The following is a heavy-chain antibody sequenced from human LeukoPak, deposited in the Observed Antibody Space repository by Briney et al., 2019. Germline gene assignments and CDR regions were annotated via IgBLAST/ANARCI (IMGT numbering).Heavy chain of an antibody. CDR1: GFTFSSYA. V-gene: IGHV3-23*01. J-gene: IGHJ6*02. CDR3: AKSYYGSGSYYYYYYGMDV. D-gene: IGHD3-10*01. CDR2: ISGSGGST. Sequence: TGGSLRLSCAASGFTFSSYAMSWVRQAPGKGLEWVSAISGSGGSTYYADSVKGRFTISRDNSKNTLYLQMNSLRAGDTAVYYCAKSYYGSGSYYYYYYGMDVWGQGTTVTVSS.